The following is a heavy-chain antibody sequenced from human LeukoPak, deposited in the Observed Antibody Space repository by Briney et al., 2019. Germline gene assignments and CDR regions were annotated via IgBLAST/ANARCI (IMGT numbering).Heavy chain of an antibody. V-gene: IGHV3-23*01. CDR1: GFTFSNYA. Sequence: PGGSLRLSCAASGFTFSNYAMSWVRQAPGKGLEWVSGISGSGGSTYYADSVKGRFTISRDNSKNTLYLQMNSLRPEDTAVYYCARGRIVATTSFDYWGQGTLVTVPS. D-gene: IGHD5-12*01. CDR2: ISGSGGST. J-gene: IGHJ4*02. CDR3: ARGRIVATTSFDY.